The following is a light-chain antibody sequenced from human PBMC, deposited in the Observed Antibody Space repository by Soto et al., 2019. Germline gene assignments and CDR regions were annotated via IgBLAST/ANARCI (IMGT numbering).Light chain of an antibody. V-gene: IGLV1-47*01. CDR3: AAWDDSLSGPGV. CDR2: RNN. Sequence: QSVLTQPPSASVTPGQMVTISCSGSSSNFGSNYVYWYQQLPGTAPKLLIYRNNQRPSGVPDRFSGSKSGTSASLAISGLRSEDEADYYCAAWDDSLSGPGVFGTGTKVTVL. CDR1: SSNFGSNY. J-gene: IGLJ1*01.